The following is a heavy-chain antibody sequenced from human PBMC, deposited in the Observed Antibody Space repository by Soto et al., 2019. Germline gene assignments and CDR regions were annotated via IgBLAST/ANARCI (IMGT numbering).Heavy chain of an antibody. CDR1: GYTFTSYD. Sequence: ASVKVSCKASGYTFTSYDINWVRQATGQGLEWMGWMNPNSGNTGYAQKFQGRVTMTRNTSISTAYMELSSLRSEDTAVYYCARSGLDNPYRPITIFGVVTPSPYYYYGMDVWGQGTTVTVSS. D-gene: IGHD3-3*01. V-gene: IGHV1-8*01. CDR3: ARSGLDNPYRPITIFGVVTPSPYYYYGMDV. CDR2: MNPNSGNT. J-gene: IGHJ6*02.